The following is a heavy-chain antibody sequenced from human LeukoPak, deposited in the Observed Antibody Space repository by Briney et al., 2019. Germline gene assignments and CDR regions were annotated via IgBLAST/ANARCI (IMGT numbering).Heavy chain of an antibody. J-gene: IGHJ4*02. V-gene: IGHV4-59*12. CDR2: IYYSGST. Sequence: PSETLSLTCTVSGGSISSYYWSWIRQPPGKGLEWIGYIYYSGSTNYNPSLKSRVTMSVDTSKNQFSLKLSSVTAADTAVYYCARDFYYYGSVSYFDYWGQGTLVTVSS. CDR3: ARDFYYYGSVSYFDY. D-gene: IGHD3-10*01. CDR1: GGSISSYY.